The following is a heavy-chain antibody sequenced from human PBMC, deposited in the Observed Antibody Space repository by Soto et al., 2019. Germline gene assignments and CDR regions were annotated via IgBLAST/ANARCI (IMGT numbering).Heavy chain of an antibody. CDR3: AKEESSGWYRTADY. CDR2: IYYDGSEQ. Sequence: QVQLVESGGGVVQPGRSLRLSCAASGFTFSMSGMHWVRQAPGEGLEWVGVIYYDGSEQYYGDSVKGRFTISRDNSKNTLYLQMNSLREEDTAVYYGAKEESSGWYRTADYWGQGTLVTVSS. V-gene: IGHV3-30*18. CDR1: GFTFSMSG. D-gene: IGHD6-19*01. J-gene: IGHJ4*02.